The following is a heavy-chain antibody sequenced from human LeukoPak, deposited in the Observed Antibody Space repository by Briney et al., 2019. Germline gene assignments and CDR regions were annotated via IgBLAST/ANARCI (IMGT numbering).Heavy chain of an antibody. V-gene: IGHV4-59*01. Sequence: SETLSLTCTVSGGSISSYYWSWIRRPPGKGLEWIDYIYYSGSTNYNPSLKSRVTISVDSSKNQFSLKLSSVTAADTAVYYCARAVALGYCSGGSCSPFDFWGQGTLVTVSS. CDR3: ARAVALGYCSGGSCSPFDF. D-gene: IGHD2-15*01. CDR1: GGSISSYY. J-gene: IGHJ4*02. CDR2: IYYSGST.